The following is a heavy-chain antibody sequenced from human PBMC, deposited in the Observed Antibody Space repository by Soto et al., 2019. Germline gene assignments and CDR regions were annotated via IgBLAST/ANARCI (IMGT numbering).Heavy chain of an antibody. CDR1: GFTFSIYA. CDR3: VKGEYYYDSSGGSCPAES. Sequence: GGSLRLSCSASGFTFSIYAMHWVRQAPGKGLEYVSSISTDGGNTHYADSVKGRFTSRDNSKNTVYLQMSSLRAEDTAVYYCVKGEYYYDSSGGSCPAESWGQGTLVTVSS. J-gene: IGHJ5*02. D-gene: IGHD3-22*01. CDR2: ISTDGGNT. V-gene: IGHV3-64D*06.